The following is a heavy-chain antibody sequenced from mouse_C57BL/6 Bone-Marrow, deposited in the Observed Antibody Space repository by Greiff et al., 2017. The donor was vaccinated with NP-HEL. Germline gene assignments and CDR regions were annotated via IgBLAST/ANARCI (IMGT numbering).Heavy chain of an antibody. CDR2: IDPENGDT. Sequence: VQLQQSGAELVRPGASVKLSCTASGFNIKDDYMHWVKQRPEQGLEWIGWIDPENGDTESASKFQGKATITADTSSNTAYLQLSSLTAEDTAVYYCTTMGAFAYWGQGTLVTVSA. CDR3: TTMGAFAY. J-gene: IGHJ3*01. CDR1: GFNIKDDY. V-gene: IGHV14-4*01.